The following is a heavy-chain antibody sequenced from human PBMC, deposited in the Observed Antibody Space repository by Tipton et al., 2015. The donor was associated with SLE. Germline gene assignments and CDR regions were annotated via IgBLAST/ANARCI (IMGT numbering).Heavy chain of an antibody. CDR3: ARGRELGRDDAFDI. CDR2: INRSGST. J-gene: IGHJ3*02. D-gene: IGHD1-1*01. CDR1: GGSFSGYY. Sequence: TLSLTCAVYGGSFSGYYWSWIRQPPGKGLEWIGEINRSGSTNYNPSLKSRVTISVDTSKNQFSLKLSSVTAADTAVYYCARGRELGRDDAFDIWGQGTMVTVSS. V-gene: IGHV4-34*01.